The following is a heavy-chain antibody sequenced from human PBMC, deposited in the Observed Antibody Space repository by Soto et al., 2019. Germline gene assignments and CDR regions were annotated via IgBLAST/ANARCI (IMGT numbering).Heavy chain of an antibody. D-gene: IGHD2-2*02. J-gene: IGHJ3*02. CDR2: INHSGST. CDR3: ARGPRYQYCSSTSCYMPSGIFDI. V-gene: IGHV4-34*01. CDR1: GGSFSGYY. Sequence: QVQLQQWGAGLLKPSETLSLTCAVYGGSFSGYYWSWIRQPPGKGLEWIGEINHSGSTNYNPSLKSRVTISVDTSKNQFSLKLSSVTAADTAVYYCARGPRYQYCSSTSCYMPSGIFDIWGQGTMVTVSS.